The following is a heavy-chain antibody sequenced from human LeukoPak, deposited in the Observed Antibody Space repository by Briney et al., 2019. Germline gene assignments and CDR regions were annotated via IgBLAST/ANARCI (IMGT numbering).Heavy chain of an antibody. J-gene: IGHJ4*02. Sequence: ASVKVSYKASGYTFTSYYMHWVRQAPGLGLESMGIINPSGGSTSYAQKFQGRVTMTRDTSTSTVYMELSSLRSEDTAVYYCAREDSSSWDYWGQGTLVTVSS. V-gene: IGHV1-46*01. D-gene: IGHD6-13*01. CDR3: AREDSSSWDY. CDR2: INPSGGST. CDR1: GYTFTSYY.